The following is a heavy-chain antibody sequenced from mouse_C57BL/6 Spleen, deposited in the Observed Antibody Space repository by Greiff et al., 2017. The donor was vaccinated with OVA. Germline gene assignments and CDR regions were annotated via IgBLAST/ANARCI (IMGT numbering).Heavy chain of an antibody. D-gene: IGHD1-3*01. Sequence: EVKLEESGGGLVKPGGSLKLSCAASGFTFSSYAMSWVRQTPEKRLEWVATISDGGSYTYYPDNVKGRFTISRDNAKNNLYLQMSHLKSEDTAMXYCARDQSLDYWGQGTTLTVSS. J-gene: IGHJ2*01. CDR1: GFTFSSYA. CDR2: ISDGGSYT. V-gene: IGHV5-4*01. CDR3: ARDQSLDY.